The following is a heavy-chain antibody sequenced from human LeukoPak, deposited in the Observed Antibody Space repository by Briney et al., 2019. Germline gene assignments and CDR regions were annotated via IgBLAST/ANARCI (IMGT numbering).Heavy chain of an antibody. CDR1: GGSVSSGTYY. V-gene: IGHV4-61*01. Sequence: SETLSLTCTVSGGSVSSGTYYWTWIRQPPGKGLEWIGYIHYSGSSNHNPSLKSRVTISVDTSNNQFSLRLTSVTAADTAVCYCARSRGGACFDYWGQGTLVTVSS. J-gene: IGHJ4*02. CDR2: IHYSGSS. D-gene: IGHD2-21*02. CDR3: ARSRGGACFDY.